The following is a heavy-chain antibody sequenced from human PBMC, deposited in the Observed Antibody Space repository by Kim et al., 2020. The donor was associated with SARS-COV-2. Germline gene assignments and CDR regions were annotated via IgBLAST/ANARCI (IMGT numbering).Heavy chain of an antibody. CDR3: ATDLITRYTDAFDI. D-gene: IGHD3-16*02. J-gene: IGHJ3*02. V-gene: IGHV1-24*01. CDR1: GYTLTELS. Sequence: ASVKVSCKVSGYTLTELSMHWVRQAPGKGLEGMGGFDPEDGETIYAQRFQGRVTMTEDTSTDTAYMKLSSLRSEDTTVYYCATDLITRYTDAFDIWCQGTMLIISS. CDR2: FDPEDGET.